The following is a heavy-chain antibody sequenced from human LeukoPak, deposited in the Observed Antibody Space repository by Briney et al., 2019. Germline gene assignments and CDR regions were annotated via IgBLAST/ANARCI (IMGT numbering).Heavy chain of an antibody. V-gene: IGHV3-21*01. D-gene: IGHD1-26*01. CDR3: ARGGRWELIPTAYDY. J-gene: IGHJ4*02. CDR2: ISSSSSYI. CDR1: GFTFSSYS. Sequence: PGGSLRLSCAASGFTFSSYSMNWVRQAPGKGLEWVSSISSSSSYIYYADSVKGRFTISRDNAKNSLYLQMNSLRAEDTAVYCCARGGRWELIPTAYDYWGQGTLVTVSS.